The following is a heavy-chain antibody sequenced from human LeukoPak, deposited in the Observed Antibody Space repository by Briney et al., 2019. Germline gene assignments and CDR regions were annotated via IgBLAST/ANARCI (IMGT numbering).Heavy chain of an antibody. CDR2: INSDGRST. J-gene: IGHJ3*02. V-gene: IGHV3-74*01. CDR1: GFTFSSYW. D-gene: IGHD4-23*01. CDR3: ARDKYGGNSNAFDI. Sequence: PGGSLRLSCAASGFTFSSYWMHWVRQAPGKGLVWVSRINSDGRSTDYPDSVKGRFTISRDNAKNTLYLQMNSLRAEDTAMYYCARDKYGGNSNAFDIWGQGTMVTVSS.